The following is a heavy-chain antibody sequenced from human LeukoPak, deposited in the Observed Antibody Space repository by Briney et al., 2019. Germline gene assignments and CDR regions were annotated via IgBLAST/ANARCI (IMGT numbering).Heavy chain of an antibody. CDR3: AKDDRGNYFDY. J-gene: IGHJ4*02. CDR2: ISYDGSNK. D-gene: IGHD3-16*01. V-gene: IGHV3-30*18. CDR1: GFTFSSYG. Sequence: GGSLRLSCAAAGFTFSSYGMHWVRQAPGKGLEWVALISYDGSNKYYADSMKGRFTVSRDNSKNTLYLQINSLRAEDTAAYYCAKDDRGNYFDYWGQGTLVTVSS.